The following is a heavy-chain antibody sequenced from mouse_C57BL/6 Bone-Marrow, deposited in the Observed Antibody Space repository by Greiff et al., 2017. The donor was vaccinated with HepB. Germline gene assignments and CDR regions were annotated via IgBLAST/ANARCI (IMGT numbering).Heavy chain of an antibody. V-gene: IGHV5-17*01. CDR2: ISSGSSTI. CDR3: ARPYDYAWFAY. J-gene: IGHJ3*01. CDR1: GFTFSDYG. D-gene: IGHD2-4*01. Sequence: VESGGGLVKPGGSLKLSCAASGFTFSDYGMHWVRQAPEKGLEWVAYISSGSSTIYYADTVKGRFTISRDNAKNTLFLQMTSLRSEDTAMYYCARPYDYAWFAYWGQGTLVTVSA.